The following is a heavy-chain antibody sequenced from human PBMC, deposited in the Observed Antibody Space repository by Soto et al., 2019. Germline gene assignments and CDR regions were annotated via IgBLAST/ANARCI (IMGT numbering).Heavy chain of an antibody. Sequence: ASVKVSCKASGYTFTSYYISWVRQAPGQGLEWMGWISAYNGNTNYAQKLQGRVTMTTDTSTSTAYMELRSLRSDDTAVYYCARDLWGYCGVDCYPLDVWGQGTTVTVSS. D-gene: IGHD2-21*02. V-gene: IGHV1-18*01. CDR1: GYTFTSYY. CDR2: ISAYNGNT. CDR3: ARDLWGYCGVDCYPLDV. J-gene: IGHJ6*02.